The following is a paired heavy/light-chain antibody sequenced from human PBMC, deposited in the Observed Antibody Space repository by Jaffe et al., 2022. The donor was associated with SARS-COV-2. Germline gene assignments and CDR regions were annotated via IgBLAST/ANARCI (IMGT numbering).Light chain of an antibody. CDR3: AAWDDTLSAWV. CDR2: INN. V-gene: IGLV1-47*01. J-gene: IGLJ3*02. Sequence: QSVLTQPPSASGTPGQRVTISCSGSNSNIGSNYVYWYQQLPGTAPSLLIYINNQRPSGVPDRFSASKSGTSASLAISGLRSEDEADFYCAAWDDTLSAWVFGGGTRLTVL. CDR1: NSNIGSNY.
Heavy chain of an antibody. V-gene: IGHV1-58*01. D-gene: IGHD3-16*01. CDR2: IVLGSAET. Sequence: QMQLVQSGPEVKKAGTSVKVSCKASGFAFTKSPVHWVRQVRGQRLEWIGWIVLGSAETKSAQKFQERVTMTRDMSTRTVYMEVSSLRSEDTAVYYCATDLGAYAYFFMEVWGQGTTVTVSS. J-gene: IGHJ6*02. CDR1: GFAFTKSP. CDR3: ATDLGAYAYFFMEV.